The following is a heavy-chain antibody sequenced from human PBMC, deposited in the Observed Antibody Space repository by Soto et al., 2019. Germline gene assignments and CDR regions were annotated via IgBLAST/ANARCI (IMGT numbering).Heavy chain of an antibody. CDR3: ARDAAGEAAY. Sequence: QVQLQESGPGLVRPSQTLSLTCTVSGGSITNGDYYWNWIRQHPGKGLEWIGYINYRGNTFYTPSLKGRVFISVETSKKQFALNLSSVTAADTAVYFCARDAAGEAAYWGQGTLVTVSS. D-gene: IGHD6-13*01. J-gene: IGHJ4*02. CDR1: GGSITNGDYY. CDR2: INYRGNT. V-gene: IGHV4-31*03.